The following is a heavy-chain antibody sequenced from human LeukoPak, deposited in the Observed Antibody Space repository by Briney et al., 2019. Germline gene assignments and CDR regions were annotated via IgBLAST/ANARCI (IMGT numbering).Heavy chain of an antibody. D-gene: IGHD1-1*01. CDR1: GGSISPYY. V-gene: IGHV4-4*07. J-gene: IGHJ6*03. CDR2: IYTSGNT. CDR3: ARESGTGTTGNYYYYMDL. Sequence: PSETLSLTCTVSGGSISPYYWSWIRQPAGKGLEWIGRIYTSGNTNHNPSLKSRVTMSVDTAKTQSSLKLSSVTAADTAVYYCARESGTGTTGNYYYYMDLWGKGTTVTVSS.